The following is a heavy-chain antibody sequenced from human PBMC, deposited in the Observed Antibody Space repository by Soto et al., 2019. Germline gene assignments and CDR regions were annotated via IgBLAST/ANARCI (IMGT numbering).Heavy chain of an antibody. V-gene: IGHV1-2*02. CDR1: GYTFTGYY. D-gene: IGHD6-13*01. CDR3: ARGVLGGIAADGTLYWFDP. Sequence: GASVKVSCKASGYTFTGYYMHWVRQAPGQGLEWMGWINPNSGGTNYAQKFQGRVTMTRDTSISTAYMELSRLRSDDTAVYYCARGVLGGIAADGTLYWFDPWGQGTLVTVSS. J-gene: IGHJ5*02. CDR2: INPNSGGT.